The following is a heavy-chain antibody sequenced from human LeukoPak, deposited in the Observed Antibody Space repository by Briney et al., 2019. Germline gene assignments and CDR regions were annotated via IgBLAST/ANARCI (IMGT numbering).Heavy chain of an antibody. V-gene: IGHV3-21*01. Sequence: GGSLRLSCAASEFTFSSYTINWVSQAPGKGLEWVSSISSTSTYISYADSVKGRFTISRDNAKNSLYLQMNSLRAEDTAVYYCARGGGNFDYWGQGTLVTVSS. CDR2: ISSTSTYI. CDR3: ARGGGNFDY. CDR1: EFTFSSYT. D-gene: IGHD2-15*01. J-gene: IGHJ4*02.